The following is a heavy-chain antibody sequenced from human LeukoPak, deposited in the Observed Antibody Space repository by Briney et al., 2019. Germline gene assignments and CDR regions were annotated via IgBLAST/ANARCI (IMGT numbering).Heavy chain of an antibody. CDR1: GFTFSDYY. J-gene: IGHJ4*02. V-gene: IGHV3-11*03. Sequence: GGPLRLSCAASGFTFSDYYLSWVRQAPGKGLEWVSFISPSSSYTNYADSVKGRFTISRDNAKNSLYLQMSSLRAEDTAVYYCARLWGGSSGYYYWGQGTLVTVSS. CDR3: ARLWGGSSGYYY. CDR2: ISPSSSYT. D-gene: IGHD3-22*01.